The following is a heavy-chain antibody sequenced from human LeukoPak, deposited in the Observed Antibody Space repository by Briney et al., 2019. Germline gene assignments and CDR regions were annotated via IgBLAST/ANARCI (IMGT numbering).Heavy chain of an antibody. J-gene: IGHJ6*02. D-gene: IGHD3-10*01. Sequence: SVKVSCKASGGTFSSYAISWVRQAPGPGLEWMGRIIPILGIANYAQKFQGRVTITADKSTSTAYMELSSLRSEDTAVYYCARDDGFGELLTTYYYYGMDVWGQGTTVTVSS. V-gene: IGHV1-69*04. CDR2: IIPILGIA. CDR1: GGTFSSYA. CDR3: ARDDGFGELLTTYYYYGMDV.